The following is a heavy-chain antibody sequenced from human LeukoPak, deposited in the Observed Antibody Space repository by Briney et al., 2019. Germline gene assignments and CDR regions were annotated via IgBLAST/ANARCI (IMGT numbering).Heavy chain of an antibody. V-gene: IGHV5-51*01. CDR2: IWPGDSDT. Sequence: GESLKISCKASGYIFTTYWIGWVRQMPGKGLEWMGVIWPGDSDTRYSPSFQGQVTISVDKSITTAYLQWSSLKASDSAMYYCARPRQGDWFEPWGQGTLVTVSS. J-gene: IGHJ5*02. D-gene: IGHD3-16*01. CDR3: ARPRQGDWFEP. CDR1: GYIFTTYW.